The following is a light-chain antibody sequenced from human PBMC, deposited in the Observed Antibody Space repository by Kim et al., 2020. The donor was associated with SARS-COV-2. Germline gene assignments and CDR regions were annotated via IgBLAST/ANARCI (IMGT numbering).Light chain of an antibody. V-gene: IGKV3-20*01. CDR3: QQYGSSPPYT. CDR1: QSVSSSY. Sequence: SPGESATLSCRASQSVSSSYLAWYQHKPGQAPRLLIYRASTRATGIPDRFSGSGSGTDFTLTISRLEPEDFAVYYCQQYGSSPPYTFGQGTKLEI. CDR2: RAS. J-gene: IGKJ2*01.